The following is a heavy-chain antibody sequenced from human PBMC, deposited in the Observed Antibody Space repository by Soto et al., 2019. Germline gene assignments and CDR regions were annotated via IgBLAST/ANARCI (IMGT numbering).Heavy chain of an antibody. CDR3: GKDRDYDSSGPIDY. Sequence: PGGSLRLSCAASGFTFSSYGMHWVRQAPGKGLEWVAVISYDGSNKYYADSVKGRFTISRDNSKNTLYLQMNSLRAEDTAVYYCGKDRDYDSSGPIDYWGQGTLVTVS. CDR1: GFTFSSYG. J-gene: IGHJ4*02. V-gene: IGHV3-30*18. D-gene: IGHD3-22*01. CDR2: ISYDGSNK.